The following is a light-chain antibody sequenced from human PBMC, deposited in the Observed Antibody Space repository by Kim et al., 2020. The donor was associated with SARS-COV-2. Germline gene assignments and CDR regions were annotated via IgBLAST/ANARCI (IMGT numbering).Light chain of an antibody. CDR3: FSFAGSTYV. J-gene: IGLJ1*01. CDR2: EVS. CDR1: SSDVGGYNF. V-gene: IGLV2-8*01. Sequence: GQPVTISCTGTSSDVGGYNFVSWYQQHPGKAPKLMIYEVSKRPSGVPDRFSGSKSGNTASLTVSGLQAEDEADYYCFSFAGSTYVFGTGTKVTVL.